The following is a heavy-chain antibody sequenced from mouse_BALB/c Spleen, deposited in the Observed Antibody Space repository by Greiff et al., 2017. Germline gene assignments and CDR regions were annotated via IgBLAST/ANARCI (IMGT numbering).Heavy chain of an antibody. CDR3: ARDAPFAY. Sequence: EVQLQQSGAELVKPGASVKLSCTVSGFNLKDTYMHWVKQRPEQGLEWIGRIDPANGNTKYDPKFQGKATITADTSSNTAYLQLSSLTSEDTAVYYCARDAPFAYWGQGTLVTVSA. CDR1: GFNLKDTY. CDR2: IDPANGNT. V-gene: IGHV14-3*02. J-gene: IGHJ3*01.